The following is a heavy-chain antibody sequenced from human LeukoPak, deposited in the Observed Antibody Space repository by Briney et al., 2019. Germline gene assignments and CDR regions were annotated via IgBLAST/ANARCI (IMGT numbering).Heavy chain of an antibody. V-gene: IGHV3-23*01. CDR2: ISGSGGGT. Sequence: GGSLRLSCAASGFTFNSYAMSWVRQAPGKGLEWVSAISGSGGGTYYADSVKGRFTISRDNAKNSLYLQMNSLRAEDTAVYYCAKDQGTVVVVAAALGYWGQGTLVTVSS. J-gene: IGHJ4*02. CDR1: GFTFNSYA. D-gene: IGHD2-15*01. CDR3: AKDQGTVVVVAAALGY.